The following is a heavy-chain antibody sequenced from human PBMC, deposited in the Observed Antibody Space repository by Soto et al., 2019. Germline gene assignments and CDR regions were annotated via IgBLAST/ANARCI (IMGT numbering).Heavy chain of an antibody. D-gene: IGHD3-10*01. CDR3: ARDGEGTGRSTPLYYYYYGMDV. CDR1: GYTFTSYG. Sequence: GASVKVSCKASGYTFTSYGISWVRQAPGQGLEWMGWISAYNGNTNYAQKLQGRVTMTTDTSTSTAYMELRSLRSDDTAVYYCARDGEGTGRSTPLYYYYYGMDVWGQGTTVTVSS. V-gene: IGHV1-18*01. J-gene: IGHJ6*02. CDR2: ISAYNGNT.